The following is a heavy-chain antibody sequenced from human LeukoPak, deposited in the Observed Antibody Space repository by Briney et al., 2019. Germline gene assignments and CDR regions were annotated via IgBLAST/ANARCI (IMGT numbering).Heavy chain of an antibody. CDR1: GGSISSHY. CDR2: IYYSGTT. V-gene: IGHV4-59*11. J-gene: IGHJ4*02. D-gene: IGHD6-13*01. Sequence: SETLSLTCTVSGGSISSHYWSWIRQPPGKGLEWIGYIYYSGTTNYNPSLKSRVTISVDTFKNQFSLKLSSVTAADTAVYYCARGVYIAAAQYGYWGQGTLVTVSS. CDR3: ARGVYIAAAQYGY.